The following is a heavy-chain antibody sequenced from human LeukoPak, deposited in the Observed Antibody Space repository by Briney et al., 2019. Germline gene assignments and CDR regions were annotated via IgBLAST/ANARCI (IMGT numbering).Heavy chain of an antibody. V-gene: IGHV3-9*01. CDR3: AKGRRGVRRVMDY. D-gene: IGHD3-10*01. CDR2: ISWNSGSI. CDR1: GFTFDDYA. J-gene: IGHJ4*02. Sequence: GGSLRLSCAASGFTFDDYAMHWVRQAPVKVLEWVSGISWNSGSIGYADSVKGRFTISRDNAKNSLYLQMNSLRAEDTALYYCAKGRRGVRRVMDYWGQGTLVTVSS.